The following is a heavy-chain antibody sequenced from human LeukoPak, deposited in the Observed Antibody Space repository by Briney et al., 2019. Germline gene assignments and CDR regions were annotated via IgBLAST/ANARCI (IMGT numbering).Heavy chain of an antibody. V-gene: IGHV3-21*01. Sequence: PGRSLRLSCAASGFTFSSYSLNWVRQAPGMGLEWVSSISSSHYIYYADSVKGRFTISRDNAKNSLYLQMNSLRAEDTAVYYCARDLRSSGYYAFDYWGQGTLVTVSS. CDR2: ISSSHYI. CDR1: GFTFSSYS. J-gene: IGHJ4*02. D-gene: IGHD3-22*01. CDR3: ARDLRSSGYYAFDY.